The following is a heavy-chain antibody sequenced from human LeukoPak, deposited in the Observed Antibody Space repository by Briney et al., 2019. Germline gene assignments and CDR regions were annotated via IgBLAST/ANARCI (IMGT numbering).Heavy chain of an antibody. Sequence: SETLSLTCTVSGYSISSGYYWGWIRQPPGKGLEWIGSIYHSGSTYYNPSLKSRVTISVDTSKNRFSLKLSSVTAADTAVYYCARDLLQVRGVTGRDYWGQGTLVTVSS. CDR3: ARDLLQVRGVTGRDY. J-gene: IGHJ4*02. V-gene: IGHV4-38-2*02. D-gene: IGHD3-10*01. CDR1: GYSISSGYY. CDR2: IYHSGST.